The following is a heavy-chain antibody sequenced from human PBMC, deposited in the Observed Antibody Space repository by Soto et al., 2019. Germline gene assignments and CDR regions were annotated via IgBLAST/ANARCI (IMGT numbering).Heavy chain of an antibody. D-gene: IGHD5-12*01. J-gene: IGHJ4*02. CDR1: GLKFVHIDW. Sequence: VPSKGAGLKFVHIDWRGRTRQKPGKGLEWVGIIDPRDSNTLYSPSFQGQVTISVDNSITTTYLQWGSLKASDTAMYYCLRRHHLGVATADDFDYWGQGTLVTVSS. CDR3: LRRHHLGVATADDFDY. CDR2: IDPRDSNT. V-gene: IGHV5-51*01.